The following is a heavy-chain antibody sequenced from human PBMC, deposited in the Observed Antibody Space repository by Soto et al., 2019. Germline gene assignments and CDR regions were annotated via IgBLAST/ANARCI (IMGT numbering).Heavy chain of an antibody. V-gene: IGHV3-23*01. CDR1: GFTFSTYA. D-gene: IGHD3-16*01. J-gene: IGHJ6*02. CDR2: IGEGGFST. CDR3: ARDSITRVSSDVPGMDV. Sequence: GGSLRLSCAASGFTFSTYAMSWVRQAPGKGLEWVSVIGEGGFSTQYAASVKGRFTISRDNSKNMLYLQMNSLRSDDTAVYYCARDSITRVSSDVPGMDVWGQGTTVTVSS.